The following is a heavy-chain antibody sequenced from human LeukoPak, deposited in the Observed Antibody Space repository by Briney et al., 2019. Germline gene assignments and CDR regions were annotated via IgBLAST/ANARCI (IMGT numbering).Heavy chain of an antibody. J-gene: IGHJ4*02. V-gene: IGHV4-4*02. Sequence: PSETLSLTCAVSGGSISSSNWWSWVRQPPGKGLEWIGEIYHSGSTNYNPSLKSRVTISVDKSKNQFSLKLSSVTAADTAVYYCASGITMVRGVISVADYWGQGTLVTVSS. CDR3: ASGITMVRGVISVADY. CDR2: IYHSGST. D-gene: IGHD3-10*01. CDR1: GGSISSSNW.